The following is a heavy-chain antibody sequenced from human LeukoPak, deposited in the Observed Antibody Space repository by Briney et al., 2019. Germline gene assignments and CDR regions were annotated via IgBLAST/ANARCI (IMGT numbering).Heavy chain of an antibody. CDR1: GYSFTSCW. J-gene: IGHJ4*02. Sequence: GESLKISCKGSGYSFTSCWIGWVRQMPGKGLEWMGIIYPGDSDTRYSPSFQGQVTISADKSISTAYLQWSSLKASDTAMYYCARHLGSAISPVGYCDYWGQGTLVTVSS. D-gene: IGHD7-27*01. CDR2: IYPGDSDT. V-gene: IGHV5-51*01. CDR3: ARHLGSAISPVGYCDY.